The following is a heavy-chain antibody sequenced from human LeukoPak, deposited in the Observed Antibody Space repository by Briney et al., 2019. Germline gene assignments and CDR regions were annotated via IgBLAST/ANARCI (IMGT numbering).Heavy chain of an antibody. J-gene: IGHJ3*02. V-gene: IGHV3-30*18. CDR2: IAYDGSNK. D-gene: IGHD6-13*01. CDR3: AKIGGVAAAGAGDAFDI. CDR1: GFTFSSYS. Sequence: GGSLRLSCAASGFTFSSYSMNWVRQAPGKGLEWVAVIAYDGSNKYYADSVKGRFTISRDNSKNTLYLQMNSLRAEDTAVYYCAKIGGVAAAGAGDAFDIWGQGTMVTVSS.